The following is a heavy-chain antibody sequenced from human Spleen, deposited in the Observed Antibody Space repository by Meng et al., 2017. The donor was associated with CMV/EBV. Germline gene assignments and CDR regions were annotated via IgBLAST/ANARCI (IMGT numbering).Heavy chain of an antibody. CDR2: INHSGST. J-gene: IGHJ5*02. V-gene: IGHV4-34*01. Sequence: QLSLPPWGAGLLHPSAPLSPTPCVYGGCFRGYYWSWIRQPPGKGLEWIGEINHSGSTNYNPSLKSRVTISVDTSKNQFSLKLSSVTAADTAVYYCARGGGVGATRWFDPWGQGTLVTVSS. D-gene: IGHD1-26*01. CDR1: GGCFRGYY. CDR3: ARGGGVGATRWFDP.